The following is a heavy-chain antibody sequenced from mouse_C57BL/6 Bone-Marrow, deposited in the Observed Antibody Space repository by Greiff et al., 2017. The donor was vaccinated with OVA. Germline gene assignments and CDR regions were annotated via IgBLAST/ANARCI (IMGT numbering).Heavy chain of an antibody. CDR1: GFTFSSYG. D-gene: IGHD2-5*01. CDR2: ISSGGSYT. V-gene: IGHV5-6*01. CDR3: ASSSNQYYFDY. J-gene: IGHJ2*01. Sequence: EVQLVESGGDLVKPGGSLKLSCAASGFTFSSYGMSWVRQTQDKRLEWVATISSGGSYTYYPYSVKGRFTIARDNAKNTLYLQMSSLKSEDTAMYYCASSSNQYYFDYWGQCTTLTVSS.